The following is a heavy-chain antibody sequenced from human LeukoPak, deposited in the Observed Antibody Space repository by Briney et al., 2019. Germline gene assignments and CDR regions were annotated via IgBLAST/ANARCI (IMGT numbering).Heavy chain of an antibody. CDR2: IYHSGST. CDR3: ARVPIVVITSTRAFDI. Sequence: SETLSLTCAVSGYSISSGYYWGWIRQPPGKGLEWIGSIYHSGSTYYNPSLKSRVTISVDTSKNQFSLKLSSVTAADTAVYYCARVPIVVITSTRAFDIWGQGTMVTVSS. V-gene: IGHV4-38-2*01. D-gene: IGHD3-22*01. J-gene: IGHJ3*02. CDR1: GYSISSGYY.